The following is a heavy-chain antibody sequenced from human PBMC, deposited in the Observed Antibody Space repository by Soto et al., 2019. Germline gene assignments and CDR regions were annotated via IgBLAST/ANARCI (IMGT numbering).Heavy chain of an antibody. J-gene: IGHJ4*02. V-gene: IGHV1-58*01. CDR2: IVVGSGNT. CDR3: AAGMKSKSAYYYDSSGYRDY. Sequence: ASVKVSCKASGFTFTSSAVQWVRQARGQRLEWIGWIVVGSGNTNYAQKFQERVTITRDMSTSTAYMELSSLRSEDTAVYYCAAGMKSKSAYYYDSSGYRDYWGQGTLVTVSS. CDR1: GFTFTSSA. D-gene: IGHD3-22*01.